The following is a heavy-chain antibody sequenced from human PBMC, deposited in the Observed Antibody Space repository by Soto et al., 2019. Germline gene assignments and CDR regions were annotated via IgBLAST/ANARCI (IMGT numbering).Heavy chain of an antibody. D-gene: IGHD3-10*01. CDR2: IYHSGST. Sequence: SETLSLTCTVSGGSISSSSYYWGWIRQPPGKGLEWIGSIYHSGSTNYNPSLKSRVTISVDTSKNQFSLKLSSVTAADTAVYYCARGGSGSYYNAGATRPKMRYMDVWGKGTTVTVSS. J-gene: IGHJ6*03. CDR3: ARGGSGSYYNAGATRPKMRYMDV. CDR1: GGSISSSSYY. V-gene: IGHV4-39*07.